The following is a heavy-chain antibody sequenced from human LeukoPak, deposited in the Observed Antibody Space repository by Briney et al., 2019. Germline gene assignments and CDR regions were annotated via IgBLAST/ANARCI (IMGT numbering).Heavy chain of an antibody. CDR1: GGSITNYY. V-gene: IGHV4-4*07. CDR3: ARDLKYCSSTSCYRYWYFDL. D-gene: IGHD2-2*01. CDR2: VHSSRGS. J-gene: IGHJ2*01. Sequence: SETLSLTCTVSGGSITNYYWSWIRQPAGKGLEWIGRVHSSRGSNYNPSLKSRVTISVDTSKNQFSLKLSSVTAADTAVYYCARDLKYCSSTSCYRYWYFDLWGRGTLVTVSS.